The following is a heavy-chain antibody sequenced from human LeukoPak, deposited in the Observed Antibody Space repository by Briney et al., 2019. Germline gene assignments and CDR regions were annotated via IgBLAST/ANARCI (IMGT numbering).Heavy chain of an antibody. CDR3: ARGSAGHNLRFDP. CDR2: MNPNSGIT. V-gene: IGHV1-8*01. D-gene: IGHD1-1*01. CDR1: GYTFTSYD. Sequence: GSVKVSCKASGYTFTSYDINWVRQATGQGLEWMGWMNPNSGITGYAQKFQGRVTMTRNTSISTAYMELSSLRSEDTAVYYCARGSAGHNLRFDPWGQGTLVTVSS. J-gene: IGHJ5*02.